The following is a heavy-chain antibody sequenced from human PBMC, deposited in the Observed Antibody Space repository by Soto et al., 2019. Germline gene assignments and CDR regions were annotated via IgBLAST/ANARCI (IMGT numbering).Heavy chain of an antibody. D-gene: IGHD3-10*01. Sequence: VGSLRLSCVASGFTFTTYWMSWVRQAPGKGLQWVANIRQDGGAQYYVDSVKGRFTISRDNAKNSVYLQMDSLRVEDTAVYYCVRGGHGSGSYLGSSWGQGILVTVSS. V-gene: IGHV3-7*03. J-gene: IGHJ5*02. CDR3: VRGGHGSGSYLGSS. CDR2: IRQDGGAQ. CDR1: GFTFTTYW.